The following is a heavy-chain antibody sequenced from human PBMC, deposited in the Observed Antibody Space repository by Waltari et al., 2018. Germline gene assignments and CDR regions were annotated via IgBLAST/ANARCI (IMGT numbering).Heavy chain of an antibody. CDR1: AFRFVDYA. V-gene: IGHV3-9*01. CDR2: VSWNSGEI. CDR3: ASAALSYYTMDV. J-gene: IGHJ6*02. Sequence: DVRLEEIGGGLVKPGGFLRPSCAAPAFRFVDYAMNWVRLGPGKGLEWVAGVSWNSGEIYYADAVKGRFIISRDNPKKFLHLEMNNLRLEDTAHYYCASAALSYYTMDVWGRGTTVSVSS. D-gene: IGHD6-25*01.